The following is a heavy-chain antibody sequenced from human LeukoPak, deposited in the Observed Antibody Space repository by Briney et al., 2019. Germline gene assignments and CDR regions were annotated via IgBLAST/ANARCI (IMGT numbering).Heavy chain of an antibody. CDR2: ISYRGST. CDR3: ARGRIGGSY. CDR1: GGSITSSTYY. J-gene: IGHJ4*02. Sequence: PSETLSLTCTVSGGSITSSTYYWGWIRQPPGKGLEWIGSISYRGSTNYNPSPTSRVTISVDTSKNQFSLKLSYVTAADTAVYYCARGRIGGSYWGQGTLVTVSS. V-gene: IGHV4-39*07. D-gene: IGHD3-16*01.